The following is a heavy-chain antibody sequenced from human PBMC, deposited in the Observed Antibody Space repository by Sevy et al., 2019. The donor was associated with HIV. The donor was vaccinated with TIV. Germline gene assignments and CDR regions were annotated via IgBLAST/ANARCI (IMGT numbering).Heavy chain of an antibody. CDR2: IQYDGNDK. CDR3: AKNTAAARAGGFDY. V-gene: IGHV3-30*02. Sequence: GGSLRLSCAASRFIFNDYGMHWVRQAPGKGLEWVAFIQYDGNDKYYADSMRGRFTISRDNSKNMLFLQMNSLRSEDTAMYYCAKNTAAARAGGFDYWGQGTLVTVSS. CDR1: RFIFNDYG. D-gene: IGHD6-6*01. J-gene: IGHJ4*02.